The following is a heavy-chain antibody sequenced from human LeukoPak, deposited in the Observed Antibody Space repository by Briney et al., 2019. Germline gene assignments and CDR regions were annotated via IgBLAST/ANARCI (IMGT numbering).Heavy chain of an antibody. CDR1: GLTLSSYG. CDR3: AREAVYYDSSGYYFDY. D-gene: IGHD3-22*01. Sequence: GRSLRLSCAASGLTLSSYGMHWVRQAPGKGLGWVAVIWYDGSNKYYADSVKGRFTISRDNSKNTLYLQMNSLRAEDTAVYYCAREAVYYDSSGYYFDYWGQGPLVTVSS. V-gene: IGHV3-33*01. CDR2: IWYDGSNK. J-gene: IGHJ4*02.